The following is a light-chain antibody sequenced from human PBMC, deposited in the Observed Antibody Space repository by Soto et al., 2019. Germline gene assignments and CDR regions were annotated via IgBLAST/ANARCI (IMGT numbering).Light chain of an antibody. J-gene: IGKJ4*01. CDR2: GAY. V-gene: IGKV1-39*01. Sequence: DIQMTQSPSSLSASVGDRVTITCRTSQTISTYLNWYQQKPGKTPKLLIYGAYNLQSGVPSRFSGRGSGTDFTLTISSLQPEDFATYFCQQSYSAPLAFGGGTKVEI. CDR1: QTISTY. CDR3: QQSYSAPLA.